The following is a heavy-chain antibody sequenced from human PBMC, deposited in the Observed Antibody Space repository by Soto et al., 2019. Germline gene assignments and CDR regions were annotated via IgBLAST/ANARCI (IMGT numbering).Heavy chain of an antibody. V-gene: IGHV4-34*01. Sequence: QVQLQQWGAGLLKPSETLSLTCAVYGGSFSGYYWSWIRQPPGKGLEWIGEINHSGSTNYNPSLKSRVTISVDTSKNQFSLKLSSVTAADTAVYYCVGAGPVAWIGVGYYYGMDVWGQGTTVTVSS. CDR3: VGAGPVAWIGVGYYYGMDV. J-gene: IGHJ6*02. CDR1: GGSFSGYY. D-gene: IGHD2-8*01. CDR2: INHSGST.